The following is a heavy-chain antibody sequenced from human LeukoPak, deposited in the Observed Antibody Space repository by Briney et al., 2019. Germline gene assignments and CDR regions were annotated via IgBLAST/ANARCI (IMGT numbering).Heavy chain of an antibody. J-gene: IGHJ6*02. V-gene: IGHV1-69*13. CDR1: GGTFSRHA. CDR2: IIPMFGTA. CDR3: ASPLHSSGNYYGMDV. D-gene: IGHD6-19*01. Sequence: RVASVKVSCRASGGTFSRHAINWVRQAPGQGLEWMGGIIPMFGTAKDAQKFQGRVTITADESTSTAYMELSSLRSEDTAVYYCASPLHSSGNYYGMDVWGQGTTVTVSS.